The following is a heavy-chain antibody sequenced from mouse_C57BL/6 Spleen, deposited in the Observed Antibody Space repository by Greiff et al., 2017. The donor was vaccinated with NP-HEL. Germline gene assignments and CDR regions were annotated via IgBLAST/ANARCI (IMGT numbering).Heavy chain of an antibody. CDR3: ARHGHYYGSSYDY. D-gene: IGHD1-1*01. CDR1: GFTFSSYT. CDR2: ISGGGGNT. V-gene: IGHV5-9*01. J-gene: IGHJ2*01. Sequence: EVKLMESGGGLVKPGGSLKLSCAASGFTFSSYTMSWVRQTPEKRLEWVATISGGGGNTYYPDSVKGRFTISRDNAKNTLYLQMSSLRSEDTALYYCARHGHYYGSSYDYWGQGTTLTVSS.